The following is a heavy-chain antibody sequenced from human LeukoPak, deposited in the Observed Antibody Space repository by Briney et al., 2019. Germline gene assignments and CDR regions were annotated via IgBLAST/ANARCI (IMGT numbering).Heavy chain of an antibody. CDR2: IYYSGST. CDR3: VRETATMIDY. J-gene: IGHJ4*02. CDR1: GGSISGGGYY. D-gene: IGHD5-12*01. V-gene: IGHV4-31*03. Sequence: SQTLSLTCTVSGGSISGGGYYWSWIRQHPGKGLEWIGYIYYSGSTYYNPSLTSRGTISVDTSKNQFSLKLSSVTAADTAVYYCVRETATMIDYWGQGTLVTVSS.